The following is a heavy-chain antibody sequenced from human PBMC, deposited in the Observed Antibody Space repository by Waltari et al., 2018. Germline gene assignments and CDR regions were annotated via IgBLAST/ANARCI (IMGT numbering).Heavy chain of an antibody. J-gene: IGHJ5*02. Sequence: QVQLQESGPGLVTPSETLSLTCAVSGYSISSGYYWGWIRQPPGKGLEWIGSIYHSGSTYYNPSLKSRVTISVDTSKNQFSLKLSSVTAADTAVYYCASQNWNYGVAFDPWGQGTLVTVSS. V-gene: IGHV4-38-2*01. CDR2: IYHSGST. CDR1: GYSISSGYY. D-gene: IGHD1-7*01. CDR3: ASQNWNYGVAFDP.